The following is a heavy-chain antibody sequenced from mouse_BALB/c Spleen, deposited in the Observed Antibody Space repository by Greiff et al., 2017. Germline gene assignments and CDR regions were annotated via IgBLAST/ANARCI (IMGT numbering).Heavy chain of an antibody. J-gene: IGHJ2*01. V-gene: IGHV14-3*02. D-gene: IGHD1-1*01. Sequence: EVKLVESGAELVKPGASVKLSCTASGFNIKDTYMHWVKQRPEQGLEWIGRIDPANGNTKYDPKFQGKATITADTSSNTAYLQLSSLTSEDTAVYYCASPNYYGSSYFDYWGQGTTLTVSS. CDR3: ASPNYYGSSYFDY. CDR1: GFNIKDTY. CDR2: IDPANGNT.